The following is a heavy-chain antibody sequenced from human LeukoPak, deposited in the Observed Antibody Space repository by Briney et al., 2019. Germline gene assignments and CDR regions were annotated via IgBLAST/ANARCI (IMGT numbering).Heavy chain of an antibody. CDR2: IKSKTDGGTT. J-gene: IGHJ4*02. V-gene: IGHV3-15*01. CDR3: TRHPDDLLWLVFDY. CDR1: GFTFSNAW. Sequence: GGSLRLACAASGFTFSNAWMSWVRQAPGKGLEWVCRIKSKTDGGTTDYAAPVKGRFTISRDDSKTTPYLQMNSLKTEDTAVYYCTRHPDDLLWLVFDYWGQGTLVTVSS. D-gene: IGHD2-21*01.